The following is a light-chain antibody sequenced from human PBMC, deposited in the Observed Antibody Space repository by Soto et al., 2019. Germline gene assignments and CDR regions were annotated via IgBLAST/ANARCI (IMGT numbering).Light chain of an antibody. V-gene: IGLV4-60*03. CDR3: ETWDSNTQV. CDR1: SGHSSYI. J-gene: IGLJ2*01. CDR2: LEGSGSY. Sequence: QAVVTQSSSASASLGSSVKLTCTLSSGHSSYIIAWHQQQPGKAPRYLMKLEGSGSYNKGSGVPDRFSGSSSGADRYLTISNLQSEDEADYDGETWDSNTQVFGGGTKLTVL.